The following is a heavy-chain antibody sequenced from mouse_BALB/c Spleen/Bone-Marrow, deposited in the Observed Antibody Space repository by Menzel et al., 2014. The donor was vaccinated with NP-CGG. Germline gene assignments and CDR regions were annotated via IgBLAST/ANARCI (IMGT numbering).Heavy chain of an antibody. CDR3: TRQRGDYAMDY. Sequence: EVKVVESGGGLVKPGGSLKLSCAASGFTFSSYGVSWVRQTPEKRLEWVATISSGGSYTYYPDSVKGRFTISRDNAKNTLYLQMSGLRSEDTAMYYCTRQRGDYAMDYWGQGTSVTVSS. D-gene: IGHD1-1*02. CDR1: GFTFSSYG. V-gene: IGHV5-9-3*01. J-gene: IGHJ4*01. CDR2: ISSGGSYT.